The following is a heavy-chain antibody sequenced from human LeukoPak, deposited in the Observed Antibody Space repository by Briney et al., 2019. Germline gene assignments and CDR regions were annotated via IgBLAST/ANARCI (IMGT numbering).Heavy chain of an antibody. V-gene: IGHV4-34*01. D-gene: IGHD2-21*01. CDR2: INHSGSN. CDR1: GGSFSGYY. CDR3: ARVIGLWWSRDAFDI. Sequence: SETLSLTCAVYGGSFSGYYWSWIRQPPGKWLEWIGEINHSGSNNYNPSLKSRVTISVDTSKNQFSLKLSSVTAADTAVYYCARVIGLWWSRDAFDIWGQGTMVTVSS. J-gene: IGHJ3*02.